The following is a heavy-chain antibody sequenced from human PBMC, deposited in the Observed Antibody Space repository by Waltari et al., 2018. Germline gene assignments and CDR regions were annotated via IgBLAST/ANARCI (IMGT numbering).Heavy chain of an antibody. CDR3: ARTSITIFGVVYWFDP. J-gene: IGHJ5*02. CDR2: INAGNGNT. V-gene: IGHV1-3*01. Sequence: QVQLVQSGAEVKKPGASVKVSCKASGYTFTSYAMHWVRQAPGQRLEWMGWINAGNGNTTDPQRFRARVTITRDTSASTAYMELSSLRSEDTAVYYCARTSITIFGVVYWFDPWGQGTLVTVSS. CDR1: GYTFTSYA. D-gene: IGHD3-3*01.